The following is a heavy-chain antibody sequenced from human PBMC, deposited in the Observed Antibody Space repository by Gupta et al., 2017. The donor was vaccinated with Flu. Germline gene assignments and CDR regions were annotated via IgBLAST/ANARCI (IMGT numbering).Heavy chain of an antibody. CDR2: IKQDGSEK. CDR1: GFTFSSYW. Sequence: EVQLVESGGGLVQPGGSLRLSCAASGFTFSSYWMSWVRQAPGKGLEWVANIKQDGSEKYYVDSVKGRFTISRDNAKNSLYLQMNSLRAEDTAVYYCARNTYYDFWSGPRGGFDPWGQGTLVTVSS. D-gene: IGHD3-3*01. CDR3: ARNTYYDFWSGPRGGFDP. J-gene: IGHJ5*02. V-gene: IGHV3-7*02.